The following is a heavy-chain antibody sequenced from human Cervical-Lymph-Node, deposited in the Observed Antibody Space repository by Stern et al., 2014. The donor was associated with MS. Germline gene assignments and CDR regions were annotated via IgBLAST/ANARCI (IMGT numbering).Heavy chain of an antibody. Sequence: EDQLVESGAELIRPGESLKISCKGSGFKFSIYWIAWVRQMPGKGLEWMGIIYPGDSETRYSPSFQGQVTMSADKSPSTAYLQWSSLNASDTAMYFCARQTTAWASDVWGQGTLVTVSS. D-gene: IGHD1-14*01. V-gene: IGHV5-51*01. J-gene: IGHJ4*02. CDR3: ARQTTAWASDV. CDR2: IYPGDSET. CDR1: GFKFSIYW.